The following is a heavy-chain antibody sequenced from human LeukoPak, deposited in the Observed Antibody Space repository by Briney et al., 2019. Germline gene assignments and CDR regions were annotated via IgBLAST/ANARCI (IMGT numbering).Heavy chain of an antibody. CDR1: GFTFSSYG. CDR2: ISYDGSNK. J-gene: IGHJ6*02. V-gene: IGHV3-30*18. Sequence: PGGSLRLSCAASGFTFSSYGMHWVRQAPGKGLEWVAVISYDGSNKYYADSVKGRFTIPRDNSKNTLYLQMNSLRAKDTAVYYCAKLVATTTTTYYYYGMDVWGQGTTVTVSS. D-gene: IGHD5-12*01. CDR3: AKLVATTTTTYYYYGMDV.